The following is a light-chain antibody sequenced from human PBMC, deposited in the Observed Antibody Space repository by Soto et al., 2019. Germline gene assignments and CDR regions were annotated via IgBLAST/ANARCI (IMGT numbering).Light chain of an antibody. Sequence: QSALTQPASVSGSPGQSITFSCTGTSSDVGIYKYVSWYQQHPGKAPNLMIYEVSNRPSGVSNRFSGSKSGNTASLTISGLQAEDEADYYCSSYTSSSTVVFGGGTKVTVL. CDR1: SSDVGIYKY. V-gene: IGLV2-14*01. CDR3: SSYTSSSTVV. CDR2: EVS. J-gene: IGLJ2*01.